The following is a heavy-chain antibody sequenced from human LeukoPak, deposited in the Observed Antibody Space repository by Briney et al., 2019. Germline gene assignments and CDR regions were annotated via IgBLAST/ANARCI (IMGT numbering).Heavy chain of an antibody. CDR2: ISYDGSNK. V-gene: IGHV3-30-3*01. J-gene: IGHJ4*02. CDR3: ARATSSGYYYGFDY. CDR1: GFTFSSYA. D-gene: IGHD3-22*01. Sequence: GGSLRLSCAASGFTFSSYAMHWVRQAPGKRLEWVAVISYDGSNKYYADSVKGRFTISRDNSKNTLYLQMNSLRAEDTAVYYCARATSSGYYYGFDYWGQGALVTVSS.